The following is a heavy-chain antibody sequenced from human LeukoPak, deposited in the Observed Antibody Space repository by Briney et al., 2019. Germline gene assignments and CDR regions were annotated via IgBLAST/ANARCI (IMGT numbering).Heavy chain of an antibody. V-gene: IGHV4-34*01. Sequence: SETLSLTCAVYGGSFSGYHWSWIRQPPGKGLEWIGEINHSGSTNYNPSLKSRVTISVDTSKNQFSLKLSSVTAADTAVYYCARGGRGIQLWLRYFDYWGQGTLVTVSS. CDR3: ARGGRGIQLWLRYFDY. CDR2: INHSGST. CDR1: GGSFSGYH. D-gene: IGHD5-18*01. J-gene: IGHJ4*02.